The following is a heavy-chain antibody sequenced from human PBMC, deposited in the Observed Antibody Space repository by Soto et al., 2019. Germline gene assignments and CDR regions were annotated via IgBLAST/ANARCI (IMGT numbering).Heavy chain of an antibody. CDR1: GLIVSDTY. V-gene: IGHV3-66*01. CDR2: ISNRGDT. CDR3: AREPRYCRGGSCSITGDAFDI. D-gene: IGHD2-15*01. J-gene: IGHJ3*02. Sequence: VGSLRVSCTASGLIVSDTYMNWIRQDPGKGLEWVSVISNRGDTHYADSVRGRFSLSRDIADNTLHLQMNNLRVEDTAVYYCAREPRYCRGGSCSITGDAFDIWGQGTMVTVSS.